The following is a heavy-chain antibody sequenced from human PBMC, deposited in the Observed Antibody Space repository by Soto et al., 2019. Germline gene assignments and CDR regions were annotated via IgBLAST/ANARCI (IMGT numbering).Heavy chain of an antibody. V-gene: IGHV4-31*03. CDR1: GGSISSGGYY. CDR3: ARVCGGDCHYGMDV. D-gene: IGHD2-21*02. CDR2: IYYSGST. J-gene: IGHJ6*02. Sequence: QVQLQESGPGLVKPSQTRSLTCTVSGGSISSGGYYWTWIRQHPGKGLEWIGYIYYSGSTYYNPSLKSRVTMSVDTSKIQFSLKLSSVTAADTAVYYCARVCGGDCHYGMDVWGQGTTVTVSS.